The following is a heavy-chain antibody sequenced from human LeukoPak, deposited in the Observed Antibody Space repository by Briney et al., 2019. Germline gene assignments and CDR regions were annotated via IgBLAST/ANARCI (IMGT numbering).Heavy chain of an antibody. J-gene: IGHJ4*02. V-gene: IGHV3-11*04. CDR2: ISSSGSTI. D-gene: IGHD3-22*01. CDR1: GFTFSDYY. Sequence: GGSLRLACAASGFTFSDYYMSWIRQAPGKGLEWVSHISSSGSTIYYADSVKGRFTISRDNAKKSLYLQMNSLRAEDTAVYYCARDRNYYDSSGYRRVDYWGQGTLVTVSS. CDR3: ARDRNYYDSSGYRRVDY.